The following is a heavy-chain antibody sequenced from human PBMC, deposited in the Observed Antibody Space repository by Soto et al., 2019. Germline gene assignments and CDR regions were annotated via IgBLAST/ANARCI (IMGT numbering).Heavy chain of an antibody. CDR3: VRDQRPYSGGWFY. J-gene: IGHJ4*02. CDR1: GFTFRMYE. V-gene: IGHV3-30-3*01. D-gene: IGHD6-19*01. Sequence: QVQLVQSGGGVVKPGKSLRLSCEVSGFTFRMYEMHWVRQAPGKGLEWVASISSDGNKRNYADSVKDRFTISSDNSKTTLFLQMNSLRPEDTAKYFCVRDQRPYSGGWFYWGQGTLVTVSS. CDR2: ISSDGNKR.